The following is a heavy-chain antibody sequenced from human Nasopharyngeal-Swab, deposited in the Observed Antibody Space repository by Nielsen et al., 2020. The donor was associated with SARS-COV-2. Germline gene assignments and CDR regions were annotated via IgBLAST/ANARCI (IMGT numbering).Heavy chain of an antibody. D-gene: IGHD3-10*01. V-gene: IGHV3-48*03. J-gene: IGHJ6*02. CDR3: ARSPSSRFGEALKYYYYYGMDV. CDR1: GFTFSSYE. CDR2: ISSSGSTI. Sequence: GESLKISCAASGFTFSSYEMNWVRQAPGKGLEWVSYISSSGSTIYYADSVKGRFTISRDNAKNSLYLQMNSLRAEDTAVYYCARSPSSRFGEALKYYYYYGMDVWGQGTTVTVSS.